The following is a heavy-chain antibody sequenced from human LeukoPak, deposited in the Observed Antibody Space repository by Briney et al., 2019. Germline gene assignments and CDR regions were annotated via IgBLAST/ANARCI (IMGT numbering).Heavy chain of an antibody. CDR2: IYYSGST. CDR1: GGSISSYY. D-gene: IGHD3-10*01. CDR3: VRDYYGSGNYFI. J-gene: IGHJ4*02. Sequence: SETLSPTCTVSGGSISSYYWSWIRQPPGKGLEWIGYIYYSGSTNYNPSLKSRVTISIDTSKNQFSLNLSSVTAADTAVYYCVRDYYGSGNYFIWGQGTLVTVSS. V-gene: IGHV4-59*01.